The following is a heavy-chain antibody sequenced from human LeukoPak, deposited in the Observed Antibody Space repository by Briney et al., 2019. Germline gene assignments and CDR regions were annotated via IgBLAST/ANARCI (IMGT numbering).Heavy chain of an antibody. Sequence: ASVKVSCKASGYSLITYGMSWVRQAPGQGLEWMGWMSADNGDTNYAQKPQGRLTMTTDTSTSTAYMELRSLRSDDTAVYYCARPLYYGSGSYFDYWGQGTLVTVSS. V-gene: IGHV1-18*04. J-gene: IGHJ4*02. CDR2: MSADNGDT. CDR1: GYSLITYG. D-gene: IGHD3-10*01. CDR3: ARPLYYGSGSYFDY.